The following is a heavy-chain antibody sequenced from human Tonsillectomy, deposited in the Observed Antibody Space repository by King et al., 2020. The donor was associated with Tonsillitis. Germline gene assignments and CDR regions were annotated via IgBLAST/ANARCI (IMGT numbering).Heavy chain of an antibody. CDR1: GFTFSDYY. V-gene: IGHV3-11*01. J-gene: IGHJ6*02. D-gene: IGHD4-23*01. Sequence: VQLLESGGGLVKPGGSLRLSCAASGFTFSDYYMSWIRQAPGKGLEWVSYISSSGSTIYYADSVKVRFTFSSDNTKKSLYLQMNSLRAEDTAVYYCARSGSTVVTPEYYYYYGMDVWGQGTTVTVSS. CDR3: ARSGSTVVTPEYYYYYGMDV. CDR2: ISSSGSTI.